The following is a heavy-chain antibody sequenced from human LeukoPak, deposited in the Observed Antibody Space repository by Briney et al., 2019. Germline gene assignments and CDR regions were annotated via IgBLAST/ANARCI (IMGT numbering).Heavy chain of an antibody. CDR2: INPNSGGT. CDR1: GYTFTGYY. V-gene: IGHV1-2*02. Sequence: HRASVKVSCKASGYTFTGYYMHWVRQAPGQGLEWMGWINPNSGGTNYAQKFQGRVTMTRDTSISTAYMELSRLRPDDTAVYYCAREYCSSTSCFPFDYWGQGTLVTVSS. D-gene: IGHD2-2*01. CDR3: AREYCSSTSCFPFDY. J-gene: IGHJ4*02.